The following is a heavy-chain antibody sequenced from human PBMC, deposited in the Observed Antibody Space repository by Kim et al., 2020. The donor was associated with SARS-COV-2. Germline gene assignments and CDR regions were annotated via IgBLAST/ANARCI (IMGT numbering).Heavy chain of an antibody. CDR3: VRDGYHSV. CDR2: ISHSGST. Sequence: SETLSLTCAVYGVSVSTVDYSWSWIRQPPGKGLEWMGHISHSGSTYYHPSLKSRVTISMDRSRNQFSLKLRSVTAADTAVYFCVRDGYHSVWGPGTLVTV. D-gene: IGHD5-12*01. CDR1: GVSVSTVDYS. V-gene: IGHV4-30-2*01. J-gene: IGHJ4*02.